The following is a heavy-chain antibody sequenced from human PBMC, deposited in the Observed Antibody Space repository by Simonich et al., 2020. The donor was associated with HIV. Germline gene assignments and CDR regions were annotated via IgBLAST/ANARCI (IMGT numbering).Heavy chain of an antibody. J-gene: IGHJ3*01. CDR1: GYTFTSYG. CDR3: AREGDFLENAFDF. CDR2: INAGKGNT. D-gene: IGHD3-3*01. Sequence: QVQLVQSGAEVKKPGASVKVSCKSSGYTFTSYGIHWVRQAPGQRLEWMGRINAGKGNTKYSERFQGRVTISRDTSASTVYMELSNLKAEDTAVYYCAREGDFLENAFDFWGQGTVVTVSS. V-gene: IGHV1-3*01.